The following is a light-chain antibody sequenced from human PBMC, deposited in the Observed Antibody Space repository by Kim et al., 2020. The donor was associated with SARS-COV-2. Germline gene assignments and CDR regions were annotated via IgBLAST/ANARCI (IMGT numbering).Light chain of an antibody. CDR2: DAS. CDR1: QDVRNY. CDR3: QQRSNWPYT. V-gene: IGKV3-11*01. Sequence: EIVLTQSPATLSLSPGERATLSCRASQDVRNYLAWYQQRPGQAPRLLIYDASNRATGISARFSGSGSGTDFTLTVTSLEPEDFAVYYCQQRSNWPYTFGQGTKLEI. J-gene: IGKJ2*01.